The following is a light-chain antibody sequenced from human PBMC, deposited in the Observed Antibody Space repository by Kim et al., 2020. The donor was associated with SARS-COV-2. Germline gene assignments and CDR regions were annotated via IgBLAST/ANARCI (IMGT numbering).Light chain of an antibody. CDR1: SLRSYY. CDR2: GKN. CDR3: NSRDSSGNHWL. Sequence: SSELTQDPAVSVALGQRVRITCQGDSLRSYYASWYQQKPGQAPVLVIYGKNNRPSGIPDRFSGSSSGNTASLTITGAQAEDEADYYCNSRDSSGNHWLFG. J-gene: IGLJ3*02. V-gene: IGLV3-19*01.